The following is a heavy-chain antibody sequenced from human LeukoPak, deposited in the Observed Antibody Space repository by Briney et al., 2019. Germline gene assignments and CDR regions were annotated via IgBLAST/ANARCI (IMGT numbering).Heavy chain of an antibody. CDR3: ARASYSDTLDY. CDR1: GFTFSSYW. Sequence: PGGSLRLSCAASGFTFSSYWMHWVRQAPGKGLVWVSRINSDGSSTSYADSVKGRFTISRDNAKNTLYLRMNSLRAEDTAVYYCARASYSDTLDYWGQGTLVTVSS. CDR2: INSDGSST. V-gene: IGHV3-74*01. D-gene: IGHD2-15*01. J-gene: IGHJ4*02.